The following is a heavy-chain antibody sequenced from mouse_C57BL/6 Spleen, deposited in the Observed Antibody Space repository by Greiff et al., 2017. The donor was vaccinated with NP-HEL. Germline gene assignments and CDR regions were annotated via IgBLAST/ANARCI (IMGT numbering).Heavy chain of an antibody. CDR2: IDPSDSYT. J-gene: IGHJ2*01. D-gene: IGHD4-1*01. V-gene: IGHV1-69*01. CDR1: GYTFTSYW. CDR3: ARQGRGNWYFDY. Sequence: QVQLQQPGAELVMPGASVKLSCKASGYTFTSYWMHWVKQRPGQGLEWIGEIDPSDSYTNYNQKFKGKSTLTVDKSSSTAYMQLSSLTSEDSAVYYCARQGRGNWYFDYWGQGTTLTVSS.